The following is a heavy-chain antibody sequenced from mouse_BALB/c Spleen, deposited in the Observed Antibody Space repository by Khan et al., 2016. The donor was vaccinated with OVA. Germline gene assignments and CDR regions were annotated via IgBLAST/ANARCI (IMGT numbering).Heavy chain of an antibody. J-gene: IGHJ4*01. CDR3: ARGSSRAMEY. D-gene: IGHD1-1*01. Sequence: QIQLVQSGPELKKPGETVKISCKASGYTFTNYGMNWVKQAPGKGLKWMGWIYTYTGEPTYADDFKGRFAVSLESSASTAYLQINNLTNEDTATYFCARGSSRAMEYWGQGTSVTVSS. CDR2: IYTYTGEP. CDR1: GYTFTNYG. V-gene: IGHV9-3-1*01.